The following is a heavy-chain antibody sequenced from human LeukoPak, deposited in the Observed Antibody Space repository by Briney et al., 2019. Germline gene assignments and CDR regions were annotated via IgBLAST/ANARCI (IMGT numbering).Heavy chain of an antibody. Sequence: GASVKVSCKASGGTFSSYAIRWVRQAPGQGLEWMGRIIPILGIANYAQKFQGRVTITADKSTSTAYMELSSLRSEDTAVYYCASPMTTEFDIWGQGTMVTVSS. D-gene: IGHD4-4*01. CDR1: GGTFSSYA. J-gene: IGHJ3*02. V-gene: IGHV1-69*04. CDR2: IIPILGIA. CDR3: ASPMTTEFDI.